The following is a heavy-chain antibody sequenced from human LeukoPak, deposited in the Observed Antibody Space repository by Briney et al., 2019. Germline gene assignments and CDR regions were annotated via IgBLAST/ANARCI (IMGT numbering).Heavy chain of an antibody. Sequence: PGRSLRLSCAASGFIFDDYTIHWVRQPPGKGLEWVSGITGNSGSTDYADSVRGRFTISRDNAKNSLYLQMNSLRAEDTAVYYCAKGGPQLAPVWAVWAFDIWGQGTMVTVSS. CDR3: AKGGPQLAPVWAVWAFDI. D-gene: IGHD6-6*01. CDR1: GFIFDDYT. V-gene: IGHV3-9*01. J-gene: IGHJ3*02. CDR2: ITGNSGST.